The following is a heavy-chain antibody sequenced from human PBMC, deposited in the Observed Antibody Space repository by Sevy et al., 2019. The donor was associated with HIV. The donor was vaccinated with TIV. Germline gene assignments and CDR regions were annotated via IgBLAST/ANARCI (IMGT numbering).Heavy chain of an antibody. D-gene: IGHD2-2*02. CDR1: GYTFTSYD. CDR2: MNPNSGNT. CDR3: ARVSIRAYDAFDI. J-gene: IGHJ3*02. V-gene: IGHV1-8*01. Sequence: ASVKVSCKASGYTFTSYDINWVRQATGQGLEWMGWMNPNSGNTCYAQKFQGRVTMTRNTSISTAYMELSSLRSEDTAVYYCARVSIRAYDAFDIWGQGTMVTVSS.